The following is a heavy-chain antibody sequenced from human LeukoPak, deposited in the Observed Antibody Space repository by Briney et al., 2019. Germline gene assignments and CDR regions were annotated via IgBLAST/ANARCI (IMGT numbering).Heavy chain of an antibody. CDR3: ARQRGNCFDL. D-gene: IGHD3-10*01. V-gene: IGHV4-61*02. CDR2: IYTSGST. J-gene: IGHJ5*02. Sequence: SETLSLTCTVSGGSISSGSYYWSWIRQPAGKGLEWIGRIYTSGSTNYNPSLKSRVTISVDTSKNQFSLKLSSVTAADTAVYYCARQRGNCFDLWGQGTLVTVSS. CDR1: GGSISSGSYY.